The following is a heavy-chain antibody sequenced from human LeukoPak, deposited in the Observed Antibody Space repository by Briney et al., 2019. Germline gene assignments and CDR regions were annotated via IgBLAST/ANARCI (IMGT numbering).Heavy chain of an antibody. CDR1: GYTFTSYY. D-gene: IGHD4-17*01. J-gene: IGHJ4*02. CDR2: INPSDGST. Sequence: ASVKVSCKASGYTFTSYYMHWVRQAPGQGLEWMGIINPSDGSTNYAQKFQGRVTVTRDTSISTAYMELSRLRSDDTAVYYCARDANGDYPFDYWGQGTLVTVSS. V-gene: IGHV1-46*01. CDR3: ARDANGDYPFDY.